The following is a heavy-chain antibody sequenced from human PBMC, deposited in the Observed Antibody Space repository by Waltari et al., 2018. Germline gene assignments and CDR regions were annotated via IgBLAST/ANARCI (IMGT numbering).Heavy chain of an antibody. D-gene: IGHD4-4*01. J-gene: IGHJ6*03. CDR3: ARSSTVTTGYYYYYMDV. V-gene: IGHV1-2*06. CDR1: GYTFTGYY. CDR2: INPNSGGT. Sequence: QVQLVQSGAEVKKPGASVKVSCKASGYTFTGYYMHWVRRAPGQGLEWMGRINPNSGGTNYAQKFQGRVTMTRDTSISTAYMELSRLRSDDTAVYYCARSSTVTTGYYYYYMDVWGKGTTVTVSS.